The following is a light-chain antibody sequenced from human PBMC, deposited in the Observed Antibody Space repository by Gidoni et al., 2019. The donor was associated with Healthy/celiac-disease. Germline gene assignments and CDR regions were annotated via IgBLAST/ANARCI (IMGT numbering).Light chain of an antibody. CDR3: QQRYSTPLYT. V-gene: IGKV1-39*01. J-gene: IGKJ2*01. Sequence: DIKMTQSPSSLSASVGDRVTITCRASQSISSYLDWYQQQPGRAPKLLIYAASSLQRGVPSRCLGSGSGTDFTLIISSLQPEDFSTYYCQQRYSTPLYTFGEGTKLEIK. CDR1: QSISSY. CDR2: AAS.